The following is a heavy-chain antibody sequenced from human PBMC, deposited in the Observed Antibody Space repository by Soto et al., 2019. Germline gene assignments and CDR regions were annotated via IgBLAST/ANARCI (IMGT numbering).Heavy chain of an antibody. CDR1: GLSFSGYY. Sequence: PSETLSLTCAVYGLSFSGYYWSWIRQPPGKGLEWILEINHSGSTNYNTSLKSRVTISVDTSKNQFSLKLSSVTAADTAVYYCASIEGGFGNVEWGKGNTVNVS. V-gene: IGHV4-34*01. CDR2: INHSGST. CDR3: ASIEGGFGNVE. J-gene: IGHJ6*03. D-gene: IGHD1-26*01.